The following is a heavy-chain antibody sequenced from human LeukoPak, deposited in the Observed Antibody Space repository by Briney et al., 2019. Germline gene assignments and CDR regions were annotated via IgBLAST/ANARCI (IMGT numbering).Heavy chain of an antibody. CDR2: IYYSGST. D-gene: IGHD6-6*01. Sequence: SETLSLTCTVSGGSISSYYWSWIRQPPGKGLEWIGYIYYSGSTNYNPSPKSRVTISVDTSKNQFSLKLSSVTAADTAVYYCARDSGYSNSYSYYYYYGMDVWGQGTTVTVSS. J-gene: IGHJ6*02. V-gene: IGHV4-59*01. CDR1: GGSISSYY. CDR3: ARDSGYSNSYSYYYYYGMDV.